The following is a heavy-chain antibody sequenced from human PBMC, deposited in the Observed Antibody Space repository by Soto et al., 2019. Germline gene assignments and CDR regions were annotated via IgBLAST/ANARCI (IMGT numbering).Heavy chain of an antibody. CDR1: GGTFSSYT. D-gene: IGHD6-13*01. J-gene: IGHJ4*02. Sequence: QVQLVQSGDEVKKPGSSVKVSCKASGGTFSSYTISWVRQAPGQGLEWMGRIIPILGIANYAQKFQGRVTITADKSTSTAYMELSSLRSEDTAVYYCARDRIAAAGTVDYWGQGTLVTVSS. V-gene: IGHV1-69*08. CDR2: IIPILGIA. CDR3: ARDRIAAAGTVDY.